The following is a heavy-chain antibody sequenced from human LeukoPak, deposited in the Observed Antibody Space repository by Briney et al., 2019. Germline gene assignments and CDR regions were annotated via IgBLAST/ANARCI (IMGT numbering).Heavy chain of an antibody. CDR1: GFTFSSYS. Sequence: GGSLRLSCAASGFTFSSYSMNWVRQAPGKGLEWVSAISGSGGSTYYADSVKGRFTISRDNSKNTLYLQMNSLRAEDTAVYYCAKALLVAGTKGYYYMDVWGKGTTVTVS. V-gene: IGHV3-23*01. J-gene: IGHJ6*03. D-gene: IGHD6-19*01. CDR2: ISGSGGST. CDR3: AKALLVAGTKGYYYMDV.